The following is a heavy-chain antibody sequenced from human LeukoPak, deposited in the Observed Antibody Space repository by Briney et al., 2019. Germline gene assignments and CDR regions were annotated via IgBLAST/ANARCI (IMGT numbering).Heavy chain of an antibody. D-gene: IGHD3-10*01. CDR1: GGSISSSSYY. CDR3: ARLYYYGSGSYYPTWYYMDV. Sequence: SETLSLTCTVSGGSISSSSYYWGWIRQPPGKGLEWIGSIYYSGSTNYNPSLKSRVTISVDTSKNQFSLKLSSVTAADTAVYYCARLYYYGSGSYYPTWYYMDVWGKGTTVTIPS. V-gene: IGHV4-39*07. CDR2: IYYSGST. J-gene: IGHJ6*03.